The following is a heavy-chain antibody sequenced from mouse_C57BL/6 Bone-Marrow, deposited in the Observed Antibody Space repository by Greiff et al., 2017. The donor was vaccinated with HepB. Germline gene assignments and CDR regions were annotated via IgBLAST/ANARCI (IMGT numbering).Heavy chain of an antibody. Sequence: VQLQQPGAELVRPGTSVKLSCKASGYTFTSYCMHWVKQSPGQGLEWIGVIDPSDSYTNYNHKFKGKATLTVDTSSSTAYLQLSSLTSEDAAVYYCAGRSYGSSYFDYWGQGTTLTVSS. J-gene: IGHJ2*01. D-gene: IGHD1-1*01. CDR2: IDPSDSYT. CDR3: AGRSYGSSYFDY. V-gene: IGHV1-59*01. CDR1: GYTFTSYC.